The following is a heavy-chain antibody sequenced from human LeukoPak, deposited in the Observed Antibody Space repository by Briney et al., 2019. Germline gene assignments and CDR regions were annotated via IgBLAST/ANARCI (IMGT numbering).Heavy chain of an antibody. CDR3: AKYMADYYFDH. Sequence: GGSLRLSCAASGFTFDDYAMHWVRQAPGKGLEWVSLISGDGGSTYYADSVKGRFTISRDNSKNSLYLQMYSLRTDDTALYYCAKYMADYYFDHWGQGTLVTVSS. V-gene: IGHV3-43*02. CDR1: GFTFDDYA. CDR2: ISGDGGST. J-gene: IGHJ4*02.